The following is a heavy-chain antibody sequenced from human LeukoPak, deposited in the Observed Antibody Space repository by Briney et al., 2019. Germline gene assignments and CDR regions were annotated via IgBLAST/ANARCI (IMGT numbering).Heavy chain of an antibody. CDR1: GFTFSTFA. V-gene: IGHV3-23*01. CDR3: AKDRGY. J-gene: IGHJ4*02. Sequence: GGSLRLSYAASGFTFSTFAMSWVRQAPGKGLEWVSAITSAGSTYYAESVKGRFTISRDNSKNTLYLQMNSLRADDTAVYYWAKDRGYWGQGTLVTVSS. CDR2: ITSAGST.